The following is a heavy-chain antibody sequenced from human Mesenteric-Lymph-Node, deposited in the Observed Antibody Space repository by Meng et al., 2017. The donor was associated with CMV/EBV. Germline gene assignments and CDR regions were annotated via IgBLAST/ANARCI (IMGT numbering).Heavy chain of an antibody. V-gene: IGHV4-34*01. Sequence: LTCGIYGSPFSGYSWSWIRQPPGKGLEWIGEIHHTGNNNYNPSLESRVMILADTSKNHLSLTLSSVTAADTAVYYCARSANWNYGDYWGQGTLVTVSS. J-gene: IGHJ4*02. CDR2: IHHTGNN. D-gene: IGHD1-7*01. CDR3: ARSANWNYGDY. CDR1: GSPFSGYS.